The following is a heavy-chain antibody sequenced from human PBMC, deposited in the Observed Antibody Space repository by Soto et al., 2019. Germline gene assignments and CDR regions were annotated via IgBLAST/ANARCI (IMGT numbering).Heavy chain of an antibody. Sequence: SSVKLSCKASGYSFTDYHIHWVRHAPGQGLEWLGRINPKSGGTSTAQKFQGWVTMTTDTSISTASMELTRLTSDDTAIYYCARGHSTECPHGGRAVFYSHDMDVRG. CDR3: ARGHSTECPHGGRAVFYSHDMDV. CDR1: GYSFTDYH. J-gene: IGHJ6*02. CDR2: INPKSGGT. V-gene: IGHV1-2*04. D-gene: IGHD3-3*01.